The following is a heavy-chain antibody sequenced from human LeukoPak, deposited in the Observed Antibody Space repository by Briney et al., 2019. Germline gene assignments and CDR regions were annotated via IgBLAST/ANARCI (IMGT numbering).Heavy chain of an antibody. CDR1: GFTFSIYA. Sequence: GRSVTLSCAPSGFTFSIYAMHWARHAPGRGLECLAVISYDGSNRYYAHSVKRRFTISRDNSKNTLHLQMNSLRAQDTAVYYCARDFLRCSGGSCFPGAPSYCFDYWGQGTMVTVTS. D-gene: IGHD2-15*01. CDR3: ARDFLRCSGGSCFPGAPSYCFDY. CDR2: ISYDGSNR. V-gene: IGHV3-30-3*01. J-gene: IGHJ4*02.